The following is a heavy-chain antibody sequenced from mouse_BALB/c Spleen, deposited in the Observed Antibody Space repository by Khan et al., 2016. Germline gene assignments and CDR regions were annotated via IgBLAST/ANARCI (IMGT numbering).Heavy chain of an antibody. Sequence: VQLQQSGAELVKPGASVKLSCTASGFNIKDTYMHWVKQRPEQGLEWIGRIDPANGNTKYDPKFQGKATITADTSSNTAYLQLSSLTSADTAVFYWARWDWDVDVWGAGTTGTVSS. V-gene: IGHV14-3*02. CDR1: GFNIKDTY. CDR2: IDPANGNT. CDR3: ARWDWDVDV. J-gene: IGHJ1*01.